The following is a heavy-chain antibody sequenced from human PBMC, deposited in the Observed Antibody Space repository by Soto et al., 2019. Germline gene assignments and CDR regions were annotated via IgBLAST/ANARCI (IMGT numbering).Heavy chain of an antibody. D-gene: IGHD1-1*01. J-gene: IGHJ5*02. CDR3: ATANWSHHYFDP. CDR2: INHGGST. Sequence: QVRLQQWGTGLLKSSETLSLTCAVYGGSFSGYYWSWLRQPPGKGLEWIGEINHGGSTNYNPSLKSRVTISVDTSKNQFSLKVTSVTAADTAVYYCATANWSHHYFDPWGQGTLVTVSS. CDR1: GGSFSGYY. V-gene: IGHV4-34*01.